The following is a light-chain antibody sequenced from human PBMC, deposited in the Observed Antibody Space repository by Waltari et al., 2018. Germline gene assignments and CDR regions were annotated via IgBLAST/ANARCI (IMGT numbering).Light chain of an antibody. V-gene: IGLV2-14*03. Sequence: QSALTQPASVSGSPGQSITISCTGSSSDVGGYHDASWYQHHPGKAPKLMIYDVNKRPSGVSDRFSGSKSGNTASLTISGLQTEDEADYYCTSYTSSSTYVFGIGTKVTVL. CDR3: TSYTSSSTYV. CDR2: DVN. J-gene: IGLJ1*01. CDR1: SSDVGGYHD.